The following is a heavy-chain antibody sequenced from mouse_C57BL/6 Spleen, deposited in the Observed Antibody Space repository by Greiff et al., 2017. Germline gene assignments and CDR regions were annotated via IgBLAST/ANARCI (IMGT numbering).Heavy chain of an antibody. V-gene: IGHV1-82*01. D-gene: IGHD1-1*01. CDR1: GYAFSSSW. CDR3: ARYYYGSSYGAYAMDY. J-gene: IGHJ4*01. CDR2: IYPGDGDT. Sequence: QVQLKQSGPELVKPGASVKISCKASGYAFSSSWMNWVKQRPGKGLEWIGRIYPGDGDTNYNGKFKGKATLTADKSSSTAYMQLSSLTSEDSAVYFCARYYYGSSYGAYAMDYWGQGTSVTVSS.